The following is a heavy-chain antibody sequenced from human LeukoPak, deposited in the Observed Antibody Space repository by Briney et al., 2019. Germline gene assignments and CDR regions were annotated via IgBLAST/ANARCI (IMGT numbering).Heavy chain of an antibody. CDR2: INHSGST. CDR1: GGSFSGYY. D-gene: IGHD3-10*01. Sequence: PSETLSLTCAVYGGSFSGYYWSWIRQPPGKGLEWIGEINHSGSTNYNPSLKSRVTISVDSSKNQFSLKLSSVTAADTAVYYCARGLLWFGGAWFDPWGQGTLVTVSS. J-gene: IGHJ5*02. V-gene: IGHV4-34*01. CDR3: ARGLLWFGGAWFDP.